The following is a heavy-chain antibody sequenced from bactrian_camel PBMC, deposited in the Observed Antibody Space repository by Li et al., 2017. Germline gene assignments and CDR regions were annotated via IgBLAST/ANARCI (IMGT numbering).Heavy chain of an antibody. CDR2: ISSDGST. V-gene: IGHV3S53*01. D-gene: IGHD4*01. Sequence: VQLVESGGGSVQAGGSLSLSCTRSGVKYSQYCMARYRQATGKEREGVASISSDGSTTYLDSVKGRFTISQDRAKNQVSLQMTNLNVEDTATYFCVADLPPRVCSSDPLVHRQYNYWGQGTQVTVS. J-gene: IGHJ4*01. CDR1: GVKYSQYC. CDR3: VADLPPRVCSSDPLVHRQYNY.